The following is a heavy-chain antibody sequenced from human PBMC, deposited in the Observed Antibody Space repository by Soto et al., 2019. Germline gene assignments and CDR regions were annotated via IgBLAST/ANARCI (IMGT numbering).Heavy chain of an antibody. Sequence: ASVKVPCKASGYTFTSYGIHWVRQAPGQRLEWMGWINAANGDTKYSPKFQGRVTITRDTSASTAYMELSSLRSEDTAVYYCVRRHVSATGIDWFDPWGQGTLVTVSS. CDR3: VRRHVSATGIDWFDP. V-gene: IGHV1-3*01. J-gene: IGHJ5*02. CDR1: GYTFTSYG. D-gene: IGHD6-13*01. CDR2: INAANGDT.